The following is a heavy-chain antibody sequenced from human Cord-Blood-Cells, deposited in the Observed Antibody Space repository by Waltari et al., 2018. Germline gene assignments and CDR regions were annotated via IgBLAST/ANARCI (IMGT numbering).Heavy chain of an antibody. D-gene: IGHD6-19*01. Sequence: QVQLQESGPGLVKPSETLSLTCTVSGGSISSYYWSWIRQPPGKGLEWIGYIYYSGSTNYTPSLKSRVTISVDTSKNQFSLKLSSVTAADTAVYYCARQGVAGYYYYYMDVWGKGTTVTVSS. J-gene: IGHJ6*03. CDR1: GGSISSYY. V-gene: IGHV4-59*08. CDR2: IYYSGST. CDR3: ARQGVAGYYYYYMDV.